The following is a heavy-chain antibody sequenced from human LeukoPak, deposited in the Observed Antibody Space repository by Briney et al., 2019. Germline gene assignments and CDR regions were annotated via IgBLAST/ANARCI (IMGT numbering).Heavy chain of an antibody. CDR2: IYSGGST. J-gene: IGHJ4*02. Sequence: GGSLRLSCAATGFSVSTNYMTWVRQAPGKGLAWVSLIYSGGSTYYADSVKGRFTISRDNSKNTLYLQMNSLRAEDTAVYYCAKDRIAVTGGNYWGQGTLVTVSS. CDR1: GFSVSTNY. CDR3: AKDRIAVTGGNY. V-gene: IGHV3-53*01. D-gene: IGHD6-19*01.